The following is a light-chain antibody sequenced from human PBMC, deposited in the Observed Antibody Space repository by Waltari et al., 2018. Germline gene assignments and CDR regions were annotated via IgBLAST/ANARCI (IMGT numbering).Light chain of an antibody. CDR1: SSDIGAYKY. CDR2: EVD. J-gene: IGLJ2*01. Sequence: QSALTQPPSASGSPGQTVIISCTGTSSDIGAYKYVSWYQQIPGRAPALIIYEVDRRPPGGPDRFSGSKSGNTAALTVSGLQTEDEGDDYCSSYAGSNKLIFGGVTKLTVL. CDR3: SSYAGSNKLI. V-gene: IGLV2-8*01.